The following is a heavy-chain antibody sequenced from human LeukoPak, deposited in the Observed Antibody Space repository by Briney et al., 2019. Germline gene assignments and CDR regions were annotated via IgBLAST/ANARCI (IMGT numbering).Heavy chain of an antibody. J-gene: IGHJ4*02. Sequence: GGSLRLSCAASGFTFSSYAMSWVRQAPGKGLEWVSFISSLSGTREYADSVKGRFTISRDNAKNSLYLQMNSLRVEDTAVYYCARDQGGSYSYWGQGTLVTVSS. CDR3: ARDQGGSYSY. D-gene: IGHD1-26*01. V-gene: IGHV3-48*01. CDR2: ISSLSGTR. CDR1: GFTFSSYA.